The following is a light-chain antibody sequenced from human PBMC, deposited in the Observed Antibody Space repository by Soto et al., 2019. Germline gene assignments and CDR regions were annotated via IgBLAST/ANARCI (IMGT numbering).Light chain of an antibody. CDR3: QQFDTLPLT. J-gene: IGKJ1*01. CDR2: DAS. Sequence: DIQMTQSPSSLSASVGDRVTITCQASQDIRYFLNWYQQKPGKAPQLLIYDASSLKTGVPSRFSGTGSGTDFSFTISSLQPEDVATYYCQQFDTLPLTFGQGTKV. V-gene: IGKV1-33*01. CDR1: QDIRYF.